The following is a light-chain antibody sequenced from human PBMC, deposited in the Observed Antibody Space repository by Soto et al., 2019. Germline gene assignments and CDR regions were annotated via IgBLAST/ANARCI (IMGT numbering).Light chain of an antibody. J-gene: IGKJ4*01. V-gene: IGKV3-15*01. CDR1: QSVRSN. CDR3: QQYINWPLT. CDR2: AAS. Sequence: EIVMTQSPATLSVSPGERATLSCRASQSVRSNLAWYQQKPGQAPRLVIYAASTRATGIPDRFSGSVSGTEFTLTISSLQSEDFAVYYCQQYINWPLTFGGGTKVDIK.